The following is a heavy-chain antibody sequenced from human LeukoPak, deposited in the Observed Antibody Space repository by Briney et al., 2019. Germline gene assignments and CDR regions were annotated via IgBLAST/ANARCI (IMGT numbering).Heavy chain of an antibody. CDR1: GFIFSSNS. J-gene: IGHJ4*02. CDR2: ISSGSSTI. D-gene: IGHD1-1*01. V-gene: IGHV3-48*04. CDR3: ATSEYNNIDY. Sequence: GGSLRLSCAASGFIFSSNSMNWVRQAPGKGLEWVPYISSGSSTIYYADSVKGRFTISRDNAKRSLYLQMNILRAEDTAVYYCATSEYNNIDYWGQGTVVAVSS.